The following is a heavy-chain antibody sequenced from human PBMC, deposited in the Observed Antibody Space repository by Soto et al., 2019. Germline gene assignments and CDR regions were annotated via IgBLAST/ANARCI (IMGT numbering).Heavy chain of an antibody. CDR1: GGTFSSYA. D-gene: IGHD2-15*01. Sequence: QVQLVQSGAEVKKPGSSVKVSCKASGGTFSSYAISWVRQAPGQGLEWMGGIIPIFGTANYAQKFQGRVTITADESTSTAYMEQSSLRSEDTAVYYCARSSVWGYCSGGSCYAHDYWGQGTLVTVSS. CDR2: IIPIFGTA. J-gene: IGHJ4*02. CDR3: ARSSVWGYCSGGSCYAHDY. V-gene: IGHV1-69*12.